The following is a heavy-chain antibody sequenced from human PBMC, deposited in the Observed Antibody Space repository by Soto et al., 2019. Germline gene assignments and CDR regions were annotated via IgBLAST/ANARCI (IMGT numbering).Heavy chain of an antibody. CDR3: ARATGYSYCNDTDV. J-gene: IGHJ6*04. D-gene: IGHD5-18*01. V-gene: IGHV1-69*02. CDR2: IIPILGIA. CDR1: RGTFTNYT. Sequence: SVDVSCKASRGTFTNYTISWVRQAPGQGLEWMGRIIPILGIANYAQKFQGRVTITADKSTSTAYMELSSLRSEDTAVYYCARATGYSYCNDTDVTDKGTMATLDS.